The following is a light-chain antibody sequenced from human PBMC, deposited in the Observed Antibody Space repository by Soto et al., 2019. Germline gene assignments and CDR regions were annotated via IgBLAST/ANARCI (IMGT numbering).Light chain of an antibody. CDR2: EVS. J-gene: IGLJ3*02. Sequence: QSVLTQPPSASGSPGQSVTISCTGTSSDVGAYKYVSWYQQYPGKAPKLMIYEVSKRPSGVPDRFSGSKSGNTASLTVSGLHAEDEDDYYCTSYVGSNIWVFGGGTKLTVL. CDR1: SSDVGAYKY. V-gene: IGLV2-8*01. CDR3: TSYVGSNIWV.